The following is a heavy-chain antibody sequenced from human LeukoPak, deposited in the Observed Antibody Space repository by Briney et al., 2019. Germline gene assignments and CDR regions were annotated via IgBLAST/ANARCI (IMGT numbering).Heavy chain of an antibody. J-gene: IGHJ4*02. CDR2: INHSVGT. CDR3: AREEIAATIDY. D-gene: IGHD6-13*01. Sequence: GSLRLSCAASGFTFSNAWMSWVRQPPGKGLEWIGEINHSVGTNYNPSLESRVTISLDTSKNQFSLRLTSVTAVDTAVYYCAREEIAATIDYWGQGTLVTVSS. CDR1: GFTFSNAW. V-gene: IGHV4-34*01.